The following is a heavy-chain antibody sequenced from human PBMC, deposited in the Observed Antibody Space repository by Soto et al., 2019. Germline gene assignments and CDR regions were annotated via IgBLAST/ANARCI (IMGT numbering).Heavy chain of an antibody. CDR2: IYWDDDK. J-gene: IGHJ4*02. D-gene: IGHD2-15*01. CDR3: AHRRSYCSGGSCYSGFDY. CDR1: GFSLSTSGVG. Sequence: QITLKESGPTLVKPTQTLTLTCTFSGFSLSTSGVGVGWNREPPGKALEWLALIYWDDDKRYSPSLKSRLTITKDTSKNQVVLTMTNMDPVDTATYYCAHRRSYCSGGSCYSGFDYWGQGTLVTVSS. V-gene: IGHV2-5*02.